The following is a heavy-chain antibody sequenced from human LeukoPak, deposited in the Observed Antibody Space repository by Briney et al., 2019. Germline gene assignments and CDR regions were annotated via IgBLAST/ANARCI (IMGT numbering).Heavy chain of an antibody. CDR2: IYYSGST. J-gene: IGHJ4*02. V-gene: IGHV4-39*01. Sequence: ASETLSLTCTVSGGSISSSSYYWGWIRQPPGKGLEWIGSIYYSGSTYDNPSLKSRVTISVDTSKNQFSLKLSSVTAADTAVYYCARLQSLMVYVEDYWGQGTLVTVSS. D-gene: IGHD2-8*01. CDR3: ARLQSLMVYVEDY. CDR1: GGSISSSSYY.